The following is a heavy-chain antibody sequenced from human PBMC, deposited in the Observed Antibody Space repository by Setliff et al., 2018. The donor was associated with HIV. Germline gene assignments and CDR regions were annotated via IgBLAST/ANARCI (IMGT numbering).Heavy chain of an antibody. CDR1: SGSISSGTYY. D-gene: IGHD6-13*01. CDR3: ARRSSWYGDAFDI. Sequence: SETLSLTCTVSSGSISSGTYYWSWIRQYPGKGLEWIGYIDYSGSAFYNPSLKSRITISRDTSKNQFSLKLSSVTAADTAVYYCARRSSWYGDAFDIWGQGTMVTVSS. J-gene: IGHJ3*02. CDR2: IDYSGSA. V-gene: IGHV4-31*03.